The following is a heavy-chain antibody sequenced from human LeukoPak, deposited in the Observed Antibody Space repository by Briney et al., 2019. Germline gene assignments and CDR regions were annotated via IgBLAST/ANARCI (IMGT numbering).Heavy chain of an antibody. J-gene: IGHJ3*02. CDR3: ARLYGDYETPAFDI. CDR2: FYYNVNS. CDR1: DGSISSNRYY. D-gene: IGHD4-17*01. V-gene: IGHV4-39*07. Sequence: PSETLSLTCTVSDGSISSNRYYWDWIRQPPGKGLEWIGSFYYNVNSYYNPSLKSRATISVDTSKNYFSLRLNSVTAADTAVYYCARLYGDYETPAFDIWGQGTMVTVSS.